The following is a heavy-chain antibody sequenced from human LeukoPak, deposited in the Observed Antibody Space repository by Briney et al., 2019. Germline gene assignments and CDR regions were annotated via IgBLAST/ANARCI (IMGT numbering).Heavy chain of an antibody. V-gene: IGHV3-21*01. D-gene: IGHD6-13*01. J-gene: IGHJ5*02. CDR3: ARVKEQQLVLGWFDP. CDR1: GFTFSIYG. CDR2: ISSSSSYI. Sequence: GGSLRLSCAASGFTFSIYGMHWVRQAPGKGLEWVSSISSSSSYIYYADSVKGRFTISRDNAKNSLYLQMNSLRAEDTAVYYCARVKEQQLVLGWFDPWGQGTLVTVSS.